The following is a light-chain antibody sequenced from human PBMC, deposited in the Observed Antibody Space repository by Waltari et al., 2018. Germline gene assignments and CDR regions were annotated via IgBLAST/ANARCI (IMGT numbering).Light chain of an antibody. CDR1: QSIVRNY. CDR3: HQYGGSPYT. V-gene: IGKV3-20*01. Sequence: DIVLTQSPGTLSLSPGERATLSCRASQSIVRNYLAWYQQRPGQPPKLVIFGTSARALGIPERFNGSGSDTLVTLTIDNLQLEDYGMYFCHQYGGSPYTFGQGT. J-gene: IGKJ2*01. CDR2: GTS.